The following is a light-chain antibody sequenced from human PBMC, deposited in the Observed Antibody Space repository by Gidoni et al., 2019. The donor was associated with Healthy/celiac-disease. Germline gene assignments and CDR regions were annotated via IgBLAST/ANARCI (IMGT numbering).Light chain of an antibody. Sequence: QSVLTQPPSVSGPPGHRVTISCTGSSSNIGAGYDVHWYQQLPGTAPKLLIYGNSNRPSGVPDRFSGSKSGTSASLAITGLQAEDEADYYCQSYDSSLSGSLVFGGGTKLTVL. CDR3: QSYDSSLSGSLV. V-gene: IGLV1-40*01. CDR1: SSNIGAGYD. J-gene: IGLJ3*02. CDR2: GNS.